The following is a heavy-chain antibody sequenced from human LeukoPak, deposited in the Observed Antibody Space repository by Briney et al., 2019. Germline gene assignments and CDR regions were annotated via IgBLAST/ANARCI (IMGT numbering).Heavy chain of an antibody. D-gene: IGHD4/OR15-4a*01. J-gene: IGHJ6*02. V-gene: IGHV4-59*01. Sequence: SETLSLTCTVSGGSISSYYWSWIRQPPGKGLEWIGYIYYSGSTNYNPSLKSRVTISVDTSKNQFSLKLSSVTAADTAVYYCAREVHYYGMDVWGQGTTVTVSS. CDR2: IYYSGST. CDR3: AREVHYYGMDV. CDR1: GGSISSYY.